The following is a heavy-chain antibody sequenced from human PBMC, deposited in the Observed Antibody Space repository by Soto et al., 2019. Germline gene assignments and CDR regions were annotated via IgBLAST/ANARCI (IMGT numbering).Heavy chain of an antibody. CDR2: INHSGST. J-gene: IGHJ5*02. Sequence: KSSETLSLTCAVYGGSFSGYYWSWIRQPPGKGLEWIGEINHSGSTNYSPSLKSRVTISVDTSKNQFSLKLSSVTAADTAVYYCARGHRDAAALRPGRWFDPWGQGTLVTVSS. CDR1: GGSFSGYY. D-gene: IGHD6-25*01. V-gene: IGHV4-34*01. CDR3: ARGHRDAAALRPGRWFDP.